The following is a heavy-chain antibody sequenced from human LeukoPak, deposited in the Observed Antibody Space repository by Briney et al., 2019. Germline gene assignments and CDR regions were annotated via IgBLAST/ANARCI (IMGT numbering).Heavy chain of an antibody. Sequence: GGSLRLSCAASGIAVSNNHMAWVRQAPGKGLEWVSVIYTGGITYYADSVEGRFFVSRDTSRNIVYLQMNDLKVEDTALYYCARDYAPDGGGLDFWGKVTHVTVSS. CDR1: GIAVSNNH. D-gene: IGHD3-16*01. V-gene: IGHV3-53*01. J-gene: IGHJ4*02. CDR2: IYTGGIT. CDR3: ARDYAPDGGGLDF.